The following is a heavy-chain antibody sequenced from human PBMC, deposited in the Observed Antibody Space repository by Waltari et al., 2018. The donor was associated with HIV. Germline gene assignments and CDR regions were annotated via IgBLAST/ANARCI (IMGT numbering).Heavy chain of an antibody. V-gene: IGHV3-21*04. CDR1: GFAFRRFS. CDR2: LRRDTYEA. J-gene: IGHJ4*02. Sequence: LVQSGGGEVQEGGSLVLSCSGSGFAFRRFSFNWVRQTPRRGLEWVASLRRDTYEANYLASVRGRFIISRDNAKSSAYLEMTSLRVEDTATYYCVRDDPGYVPIDYWGQGSQVVVS. CDR3: VRDDPGYVPIDY. D-gene: IGHD2-15*01.